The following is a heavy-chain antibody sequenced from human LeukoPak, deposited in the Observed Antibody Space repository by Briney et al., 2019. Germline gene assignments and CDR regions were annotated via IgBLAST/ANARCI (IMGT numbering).Heavy chain of an antibody. CDR3: ARGLAIAVAGWGY. Sequence: PSETLALTCSVSVGSICSYYGIWIRQPPGKGLEWIGYIYYSGITNYNRSLKSRVTISVDTSKNLFSLKLSAVTAADTAVYYGARGLAIAVAGWGYWGQGTLVTVSS. CDR2: IYYSGIT. J-gene: IGHJ4*02. V-gene: IGHV4-59*01. D-gene: IGHD6-19*01. CDR1: VGSICSYY.